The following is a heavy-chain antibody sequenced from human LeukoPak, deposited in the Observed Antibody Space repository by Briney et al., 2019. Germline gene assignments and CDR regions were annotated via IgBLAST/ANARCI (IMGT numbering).Heavy chain of an antibody. Sequence: ASVKVSCKASGYTFTDYYMFWVRQARGQGLEWMGWINLNSGGTNYAQNFQGRVTMTRDTSISIAYMDLSRLSSDDTAVYYCARGHSYSSSFDYWGQGTLVTVSS. CDR3: ARGHSYSSSFDY. CDR1: GYTFTDYY. D-gene: IGHD6-13*01. CDR2: INLNSGGT. V-gene: IGHV1-2*02. J-gene: IGHJ4*02.